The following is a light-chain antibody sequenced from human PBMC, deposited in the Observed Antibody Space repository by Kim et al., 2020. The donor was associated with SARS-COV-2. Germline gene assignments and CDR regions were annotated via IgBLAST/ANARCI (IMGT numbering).Light chain of an antibody. CDR2: GAA. CDR1: QSINRI. Sequence: VSPRERATLSCRASQSINRILAWYQQTPGPAPRLLMYGAATRSSGIPAMFSGSWSGTEFTLTIDSLQSEDFAVYYCQQYNSWPLTFGGGTKVEIK. V-gene: IGKV3-15*01. CDR3: QQYNSWPLT. J-gene: IGKJ4*01.